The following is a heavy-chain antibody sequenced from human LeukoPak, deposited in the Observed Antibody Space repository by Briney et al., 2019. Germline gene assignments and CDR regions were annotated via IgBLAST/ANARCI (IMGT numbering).Heavy chain of an antibody. V-gene: IGHV4-59*01. CDR1: GGSISSYY. D-gene: IGHD2-8*02. J-gene: IGHJ4*02. Sequence: SETLSLTCTVSGGSISSYYWNWIRQPPGKGLEWIGYIYSSGNTNYNPSLKSRVTKSLDTSKNQFSLKLSSVTAADTAVYYCARSPLVADYYFDYWGQGTLVTVSS. CDR3: ARSPLVADYYFDY. CDR2: IYSSGNT.